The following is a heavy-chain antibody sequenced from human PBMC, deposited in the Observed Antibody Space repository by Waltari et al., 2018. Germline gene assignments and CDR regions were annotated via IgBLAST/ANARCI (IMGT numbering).Heavy chain of an antibody. CDR2: IYHSGST. Sequence: QVQLQESGPGLVKPSETLSLTCAVSGYSISSGYYWGWIRQPPGKGLEWIGSIYHSGSTYYNPSLKSRVTISVDTSKNQFSLKLSSVTAADTAVDYCAKERLYYYDSSGYPDYWGQGTLVTVSS. D-gene: IGHD3-22*01. V-gene: IGHV4-38-2*02. CDR1: GYSISSGYY. CDR3: AKERLYYYDSSGYPDY. J-gene: IGHJ4*02.